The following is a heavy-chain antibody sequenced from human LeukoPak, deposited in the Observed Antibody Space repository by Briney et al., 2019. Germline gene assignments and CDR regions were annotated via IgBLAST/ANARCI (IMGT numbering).Heavy chain of an antibody. CDR2: IYYSGST. D-gene: IGHD3-22*01. CDR1: GGSISSGGYY. J-gene: IGHJ3*02. CDR3: ASFTYYYDSSGYYVTDAFDI. Sequence: SSQTLSLTCTVSGGSISSGGYYWSWLRQHPGKGLEWIGYIYYSGSTYYNPSLKSRVTISVDTSKNQFSLKLSSVTAADTAVYYCASFTYYYDSSGYYVTDAFDIWGQGTMVTVSS. V-gene: IGHV4-31*03.